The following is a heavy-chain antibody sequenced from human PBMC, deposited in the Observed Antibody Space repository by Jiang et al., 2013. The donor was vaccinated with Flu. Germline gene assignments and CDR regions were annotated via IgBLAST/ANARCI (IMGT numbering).Heavy chain of an antibody. Sequence: VQLLESGGGVVQPGRSLRLSCAASGFTFSSYGMHWVRQAPGKGLEWVAVISYDGSNKYYADSVKGRFTISRDNSKNTLYLQMNSLRAEDTTVYYCAKESDSSGYYYHFDYWGQGTPVTVSS. J-gene: IGHJ4*02. D-gene: IGHD3-22*01. CDR3: AKESDSSGYYYHFDY. V-gene: IGHV3-30*18. CDR2: ISYDGSNK. CDR1: GFTFSSYG.